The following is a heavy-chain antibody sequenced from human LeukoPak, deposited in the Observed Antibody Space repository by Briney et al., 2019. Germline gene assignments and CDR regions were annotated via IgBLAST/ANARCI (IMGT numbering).Heavy chain of an antibody. CDR2: ISGNNDNP. J-gene: IGHJ4*02. Sequence: ASVKVSCKTSGYTFSNFGINWVRQAPGRGLEWMGWISGNNDNPNYGQKFQGRFTVTTDSSTSTAYIELRNLTFDDTAAYYCARDGTSTDDYWGQGTLVTVSS. CDR1: GYTFSNFG. V-gene: IGHV1-18*01. CDR3: ARDGTSTDDY. D-gene: IGHD2-2*01.